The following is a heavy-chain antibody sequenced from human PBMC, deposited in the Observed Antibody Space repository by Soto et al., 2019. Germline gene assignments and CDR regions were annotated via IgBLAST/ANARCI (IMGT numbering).Heavy chain of an antibody. V-gene: IGHV3-30-3*01. Sequence: QVQLVESGGGVVQPGRSLRLSCVASGFTFSSYTMYWVREAPGKGLEWVAGISNNGINKDYVDSVKDRFTISRDNSKNTLNLQMNSLRREDTGIYYCAREWSISVAAPGYWGQGTLVTVSS. J-gene: IGHJ4*02. CDR2: ISNNGINK. D-gene: IGHD6-19*01. CDR3: AREWSISVAAPGY. CDR1: GFTFSSYT.